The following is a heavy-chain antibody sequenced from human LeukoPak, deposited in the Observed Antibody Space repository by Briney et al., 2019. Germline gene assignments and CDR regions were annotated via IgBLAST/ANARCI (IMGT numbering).Heavy chain of an antibody. Sequence: GGSLRLSCAASGFTFSSYGMHWVRQAPGKGLEWVAVISYDGSNKYYADSVKGRFTISRDNSKNTLYLQMNSLRAEDTAVYYCAKDHSIVAPTPQYYYYGMDVWGKGTTVTVSS. CDR1: GFTFSSYG. D-gene: IGHD5-12*01. J-gene: IGHJ6*04. CDR2: ISYDGSNK. CDR3: AKDHSIVAPTPQYYYYGMDV. V-gene: IGHV3-30*18.